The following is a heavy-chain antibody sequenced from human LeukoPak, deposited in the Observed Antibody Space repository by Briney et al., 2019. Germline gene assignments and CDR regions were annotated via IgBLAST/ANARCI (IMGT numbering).Heavy chain of an antibody. V-gene: IGHV3-48*04. CDR1: GFAFSSYD. J-gene: IGHJ4*02. CDR3: ARPSGSGYDPYHFDS. CDR2: ITSSSGTI. D-gene: IGHD5-12*01. Sequence: PGGSLRLSCAASGFAFSSYDMNWVRQAPGKGLEWVSFITSSSGTIYYADSVKGRFTISRDNAKNSLYLQMNSLRAEDTAVYYCARPSGSGYDPYHFDSWGQGTLVTVSS.